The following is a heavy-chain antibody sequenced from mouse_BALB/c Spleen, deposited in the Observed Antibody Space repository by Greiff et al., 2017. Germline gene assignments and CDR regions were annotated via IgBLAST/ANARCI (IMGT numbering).Heavy chain of an antibody. CDR1: GFSLTSYG. Sequence: VQLQQSGPGLVQPSQSLSITCTVSGFSLTSYGVHWVRQSPGKGLEWLGVIWSGGSTDYNAAFISRLSISKDNSKSQVFFKMNSLQADDTAIYYCVRKTLYYAMDYWGQGTSVTVSS. V-gene: IGHV2-2-2*01. CDR3: VRKTLYYAMDY. J-gene: IGHJ4*01. CDR2: IWSGGST.